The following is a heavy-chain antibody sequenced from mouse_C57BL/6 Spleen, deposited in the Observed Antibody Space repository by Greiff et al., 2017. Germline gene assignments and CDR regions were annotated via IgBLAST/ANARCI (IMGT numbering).Heavy chain of an antibody. J-gene: IGHJ3*01. V-gene: IGHV5-9-1*02. Sequence: EVQRVESGEGLVKPGGSLKLSCAASGFTFSSYAMSWVRQTPEKRLEWVAYISSGGDYIYYADTVKGRFTISRDNARNTLYLQMSSLKSEDTAMYYCTRDLDDSPFAYWGQGTLVTVSA. D-gene: IGHD2-4*01. CDR1: GFTFSSYA. CDR3: TRDLDDSPFAY. CDR2: ISSGGDYI.